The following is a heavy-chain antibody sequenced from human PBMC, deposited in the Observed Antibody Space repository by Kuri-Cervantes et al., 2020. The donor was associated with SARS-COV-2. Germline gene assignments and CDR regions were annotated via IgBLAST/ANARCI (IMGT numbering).Heavy chain of an antibody. V-gene: IGHV4-38-2*02. J-gene: IGHJ5*02. CDR3: ARDHPVHVGRFLGLSWFDP. CDR2: IYHSGST. CDR1: GGSISSYY. Sequence: SETLSLTCTVSGGSISSYYWSWIRQPPGKGLEWIGSIYHSGSTYYNPSLKSRVTISVDTSKNQFSLKLSSVTAADTAVYYCARDHPVHVGRFLGLSWFDPWGQGTLVTVSS. D-gene: IGHD3-3*01.